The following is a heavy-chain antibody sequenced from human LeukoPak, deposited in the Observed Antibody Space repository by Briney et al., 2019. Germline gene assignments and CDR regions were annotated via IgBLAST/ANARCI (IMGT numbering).Heavy chain of an antibody. D-gene: IGHD3-22*01. CDR1: GYTFTGYY. V-gene: IGHV1-2*02. Sequence: ASVKVSCKASGYTFTGYYMHWVRQAPGQGLEWMGWINPNSGGTNYAQKFQGRVTMTRDTSISTAYMELSRLRSDDTAVYYCARDRTRYYDSSGHPDYWGQGTLVTVSS. CDR3: ARDRTRYYDSSGHPDY. CDR2: INPNSGGT. J-gene: IGHJ4*02.